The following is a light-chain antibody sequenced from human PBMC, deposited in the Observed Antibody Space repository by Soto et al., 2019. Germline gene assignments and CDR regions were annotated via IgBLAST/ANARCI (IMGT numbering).Light chain of an antibody. CDR3: AAWDDSLNGVV. Sequence: QAVVTQPPSASGTPGQRVTISCSGSSSNIGSNIVNWYQQLPGTAPKLLIYNNNQRPSGVPDRFSGSKSGTSASLAISGLQSEDEADYYCAAWDDSLNGVVFGGGTKVTVL. CDR2: NNN. CDR1: SSNIGSNI. J-gene: IGLJ2*01. V-gene: IGLV1-44*01.